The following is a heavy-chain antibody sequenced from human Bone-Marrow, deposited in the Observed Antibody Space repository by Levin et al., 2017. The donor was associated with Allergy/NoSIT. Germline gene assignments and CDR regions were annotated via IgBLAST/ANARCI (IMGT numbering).Heavy chain of an antibody. J-gene: IGHJ3*02. CDR1: GFSVSSSY. D-gene: IGHD2-15*01. CDR3: ARDREVRSGGPRGYDAFDI. Sequence: GGSLRLSCAASGFSVSSSYMSWVRQAPGKGLEWVSVIYIGGSANYADSVKGRFTISRDNSKNTVYLQMNSLRADDTAMYYCARDREVRSGGPRGYDAFDIWGQGTMVTVSS. V-gene: IGHV3-53*01. CDR2: IYIGGSA.